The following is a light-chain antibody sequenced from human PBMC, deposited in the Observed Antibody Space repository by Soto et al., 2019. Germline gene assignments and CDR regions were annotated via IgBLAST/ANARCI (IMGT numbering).Light chain of an antibody. CDR1: QSVSSY. J-gene: IGKJ4*01. CDR2: DAS. V-gene: IGKV3-11*01. Sequence: EIVLTQSPATLSLSPGERATLSCRASQSVSSYLAWYQQKPGQAPRLLIYDASNRATGIPARFSGSGSGTDFTLTISSLEPEDFAVYYCQQQLTVGGGTKVEIK. CDR3: QQQLT.